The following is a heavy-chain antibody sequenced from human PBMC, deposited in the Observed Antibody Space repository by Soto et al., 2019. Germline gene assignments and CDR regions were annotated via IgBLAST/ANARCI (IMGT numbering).Heavy chain of an antibody. V-gene: IGHV3-30*18. CDR2: ISYDGSNK. J-gene: IGHJ5*02. CDR1: GFTFSSYG. Sequence: GGSLRLSCAASGFTFSSYGMHWVRQAPGKGLEWVAVISYDGSNKYYADSVKGRFTISRDNSKNTLYLQMNSLRAEDTAVYYCAKSHSYGYPVSNWFDPWGQGTLVTSPQ. D-gene: IGHD5-18*01. CDR3: AKSHSYGYPVSNWFDP.